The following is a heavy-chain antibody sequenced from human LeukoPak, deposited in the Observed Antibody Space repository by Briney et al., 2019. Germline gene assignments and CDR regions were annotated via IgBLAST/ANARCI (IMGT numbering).Heavy chain of an antibody. D-gene: IGHD2-15*01. CDR2: INAGNGNT. V-gene: IGHV1-3*01. J-gene: IGHJ6*02. CDR1: GYTFTSYA. Sequence: GASVKVSCKASGYTFTSYAMHWVRQAPGQRLEWMGWINAGNGNTKYSQKFQGRVTITRDTSASTAYMELSSLRSEDTAVYYCARDLWGGTYCSGGSCYHYYGMDVWGQGTTVTVSS. CDR3: ARDLWGGTYCSGGSCYHYYGMDV.